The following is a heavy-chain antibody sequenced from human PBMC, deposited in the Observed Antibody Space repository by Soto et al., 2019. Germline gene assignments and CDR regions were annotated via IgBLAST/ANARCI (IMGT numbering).Heavy chain of an antibody. D-gene: IGHD3-10*01. CDR2: ISNNGGRT. CDR3: AQVSWYYDSGSPNDY. V-gene: IGHV3-23*01. J-gene: IGHJ4*02. CDR1: GLTFGSYD. Sequence: EVQVLESGGGFVQPGGSLRLSCAASGLTFGSYDMSWVRQAPGKGLEWVSGISNNGGRTYYADSVKGRFTISRDNSKNTLYLQMNSLRAEDTAVYYCAQVSWYYDSGSPNDYWGQGALVTVSS.